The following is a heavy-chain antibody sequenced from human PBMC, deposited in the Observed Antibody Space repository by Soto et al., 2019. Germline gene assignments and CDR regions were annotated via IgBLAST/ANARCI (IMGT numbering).Heavy chain of an antibody. CDR3: ARDPVRSYYHKKTYYYYGMDV. CDR1: GYTFTSNY. J-gene: IGHJ6*02. D-gene: IGHD3-10*01. Sequence: ASVKVSCKASGYTFTSNYMHWVRQAPGQGPEWMGIINPSGGSTSYAQKFQGRVTMTRDTSTSTVYMELSSLRSEDTAVYYCARDPVRSYYHKKTYYYYGMDVWGQGTTVTVSS. V-gene: IGHV1-46*01. CDR2: INPSGGST.